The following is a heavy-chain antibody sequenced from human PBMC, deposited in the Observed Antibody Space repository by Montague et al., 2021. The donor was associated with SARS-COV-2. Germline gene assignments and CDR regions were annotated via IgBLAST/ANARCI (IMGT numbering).Heavy chain of an antibody. CDR2: MDWDDDK. V-gene: IGHV2-70*11. Sequence: TLSLTCTFSGFSLSTSGMCVSWIRQPPGKALEWLARMDWDDDKYYSTSLKTRLTISKDTSKNQVVLTMTNMDPVDTATYYCARETGTTVSLDYWGQGTLVTVSS. CDR1: GFSLSTSGMC. J-gene: IGHJ4*02. D-gene: IGHD1-7*01. CDR3: ARETGTTVSLDY.